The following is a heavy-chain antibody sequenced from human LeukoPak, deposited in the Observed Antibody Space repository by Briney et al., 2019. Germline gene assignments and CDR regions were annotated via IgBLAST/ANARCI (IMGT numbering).Heavy chain of an antibody. CDR3: ARVLLSNYDFWSGYSNWFDP. J-gene: IGHJ5*02. V-gene: IGHV4-59*01. CDR2: IYYSGGT. Sequence: SETLSLTCTVSGGSISSYYWSWIRQPPGKGLEWIGYIYYSGGTNYNPSLKSRVTISVDTSKNQFSLKLSSVTAADTAVYYCARVLLSNYDFWSGYSNWFDPWGQGTLVTVSS. D-gene: IGHD3-3*01. CDR1: GGSISSYY.